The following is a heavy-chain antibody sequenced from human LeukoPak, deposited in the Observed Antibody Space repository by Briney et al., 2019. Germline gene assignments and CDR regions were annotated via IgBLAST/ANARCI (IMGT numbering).Heavy chain of an antibody. CDR1: GGSISSSNW. D-gene: IGHD1-26*01. CDR3: ARDNRLARWELPLGQFDP. Sequence: SGTLSLTCAVSGGSISSSNWWSWVRQPPGKGLEWIGEIYHSGSTNYNPSLKSRVTISVDKSKNQFSLKLSSVTAADTAVYYCARDNRLARWELPLGQFDPWGQGTLVTVSS. J-gene: IGHJ5*02. CDR2: IYHSGST. V-gene: IGHV4-4*02.